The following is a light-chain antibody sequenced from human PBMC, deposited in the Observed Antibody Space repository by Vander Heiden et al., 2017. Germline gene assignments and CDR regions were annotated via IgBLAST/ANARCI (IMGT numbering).Light chain of an antibody. CDR2: DTS. CDR1: TGAVTSGHY. Sequence: QAVVTQEPSLTVSPGGTVTLTCGSSTGAVTSGHYPYWFQQKPGQAPRTLIYDTSNKPSWTPARFSGSLLGGKAALTLSGAQHEDEAEYYCLRSYSGAHWVFGGGTKLTVL. V-gene: IGLV7-46*01. J-gene: IGLJ3*02. CDR3: LRSYSGAHWV.